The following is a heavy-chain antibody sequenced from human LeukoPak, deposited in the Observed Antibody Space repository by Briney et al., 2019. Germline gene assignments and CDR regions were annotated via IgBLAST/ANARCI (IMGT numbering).Heavy chain of an antibody. J-gene: IGHJ4*02. Sequence: ASVKVSCKASGYTFTGYYMHWVRQASGQGLEWMGWINPNSGDTKHAQKFQGRVTMTRDTSISTAYMELSRLRSGDTAVYYCVRGDTMVRGTPGYWGQGTLVTVSS. CDR2: INPNSGDT. CDR3: VRGDTMVRGTPGY. V-gene: IGHV1-2*02. CDR1: GYTFTGYY. D-gene: IGHD3-10*01.